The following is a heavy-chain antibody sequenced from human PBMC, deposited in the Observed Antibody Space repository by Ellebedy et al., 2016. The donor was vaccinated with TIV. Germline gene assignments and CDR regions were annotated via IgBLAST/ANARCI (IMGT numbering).Heavy chain of an antibody. CDR1: GYTFTGYY. J-gene: IGHJ4*02. V-gene: IGHV1-2*02. CDR3: ARDGLVGATRVDY. CDR2: INPNSGGT. D-gene: IGHD1-26*01. Sequence: ASVKVSCKASGYTFTGYYMHWVRQAPGQGLEWMGWINPNSGGTNYAQKFQGRVTMTRDTSISTAYMELRSLRSDDTAVYYCARDGLVGATRVDYWGQGTLVTVSS.